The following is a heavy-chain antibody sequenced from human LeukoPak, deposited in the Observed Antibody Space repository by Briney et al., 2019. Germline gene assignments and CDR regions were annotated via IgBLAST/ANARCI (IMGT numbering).Heavy chain of an antibody. CDR2: INHSGST. CDR1: GGSFSGYY. Sequence: PSETLSLTCAVYGGSFSGYYWSWIRQPPGKGLEWIGEINHSGSTNYNPSLKSRVTISVDTSKNQFSLKLSSVTAADTAVYYCARVGQQLVPKWLDPRGQGTLVTVSS. V-gene: IGHV4-34*01. CDR3: ARVGQQLVPKWLDP. D-gene: IGHD6-13*01. J-gene: IGHJ5*02.